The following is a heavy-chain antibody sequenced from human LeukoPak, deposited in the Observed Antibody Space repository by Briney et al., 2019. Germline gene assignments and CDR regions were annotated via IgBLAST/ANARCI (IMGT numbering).Heavy chain of an antibody. D-gene: IGHD6-19*01. CDR1: GYTFTSYY. Sequence: ASVTVSCKASGYTFTSYYMHWVRQAPGKGVEWRGWINPNSGGTNYAQKFQGRVTMTRDTSISTAYMQLSRLRSDDTAVYYCARSLDEEQWLVLPGYWGQGTLVTVSS. CDR3: ARSLDEEQWLVLPGY. V-gene: IGHV1-2*02. CDR2: INPNSGGT. J-gene: IGHJ4*02.